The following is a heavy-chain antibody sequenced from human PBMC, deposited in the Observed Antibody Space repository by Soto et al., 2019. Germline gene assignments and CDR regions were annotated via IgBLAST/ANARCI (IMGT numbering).Heavy chain of an antibody. V-gene: IGHV4-39*01. CDR3: ATSNWFDP. J-gene: IGHJ5*02. CDR1: GGSISSSSYY. Sequence: QLQLQESGPGLVKPSETLSLTCTVSGGSISSSSYYWGWIRQPPGKGLEWIGYIYYSESTYYNPYLKSRVTISVDTSKNQFSLKLNSVPAADTAVYYCATSNWFDPWGQGTLVTVSS. CDR2: IYYSEST.